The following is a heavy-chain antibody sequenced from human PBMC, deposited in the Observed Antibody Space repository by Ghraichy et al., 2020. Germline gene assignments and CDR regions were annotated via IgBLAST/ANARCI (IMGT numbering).Heavy chain of an antibody. J-gene: IGHJ4*02. V-gene: IGHV3-7*01. CDR1: GFTFSNYW. CDR2: IKEDGSEK. Sequence: ESLTISCAASGFTFSNYWMSWLRQASGKGLEWVANIKEDGSEKYYVDSVKGRFTISRDNAKNSLYLQMNSLRAEDTAVYYCARFRPFDYWGQGILVTVSS. CDR3: ARFRPFDY.